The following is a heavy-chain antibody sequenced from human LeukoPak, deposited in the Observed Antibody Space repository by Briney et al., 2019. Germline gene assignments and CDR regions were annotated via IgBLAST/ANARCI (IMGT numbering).Heavy chain of an antibody. D-gene: IGHD6-19*01. CDR1: GFTFSSYG. V-gene: IGHV3-30*02. CDR2: IRYDGSNK. Sequence: QTGGSLRLSCAASGFTFSSYGMHWVRQAPGKGLEWVAFIRYDGSNKYYADSVKGRFTISRDNSKNTLYLQMNSLRAEDTAVYYCAKDHYRRYSSGWPRNAFDIWGQGTMVTVSS. J-gene: IGHJ3*02. CDR3: AKDHYRRYSSGWPRNAFDI.